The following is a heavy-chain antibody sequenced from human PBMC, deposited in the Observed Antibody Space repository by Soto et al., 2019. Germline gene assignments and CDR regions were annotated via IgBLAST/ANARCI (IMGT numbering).Heavy chain of an antibody. CDR3: ARESHPPTVRPYSYYGLDV. V-gene: IGHV3-30-3*01. D-gene: IGHD1-1*01. J-gene: IGHJ6*02. CDR2: ISYDGSNK. Sequence: QVQLVESGGGVVQPGRSLRLSCAASGFTFSSYAMHWVRQAPGKGLEWVAVISYDGSNKYYADSVKGRFTISRDNSKNQRHLKLDCLIAVDTAVYYGARESHPPTVRPYSYYGLDVWGQGTTVTVSS. CDR1: GFTFSSYA.